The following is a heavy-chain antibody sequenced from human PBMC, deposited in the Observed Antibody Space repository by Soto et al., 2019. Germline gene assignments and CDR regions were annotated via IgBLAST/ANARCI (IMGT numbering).Heavy chain of an antibody. D-gene: IGHD3-3*01. CDR1: GGSISSSNYY. V-gene: IGHV4-39*01. CDR3: ARHSASSWSYYYYMDV. J-gene: IGHJ6*03. CDR2: IYYGGST. Sequence: PSETLSLTCTVSGGSISSSNYYWGWIRQPPGKGLEWIGSIYYGGSTYCNPSLKSRVTISVDTSKNQFSLKLSSVIAADTAVYYCARHSASSWSYYYYMDVWGKGTTVTVSS.